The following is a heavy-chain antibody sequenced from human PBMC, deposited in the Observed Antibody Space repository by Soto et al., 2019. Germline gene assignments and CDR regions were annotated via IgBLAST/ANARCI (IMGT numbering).Heavy chain of an antibody. J-gene: IGHJ5*02. CDR2: ISYDGSNK. Sequence: GGSLRLSCAASGFTFSSYAMHWVRQAPGKGLEWVAVISYDGSNKYYADSVKGRFTISRDNSKNTLYLQMNSLRAEHTAVYYCARHGLPYGVSVPRHALNWFDPWGQRTVVTVSS. CDR1: GFTFSSYA. V-gene: IGHV3-30-3*01. CDR3: ARHGLPYGVSVPRHALNWFDP. D-gene: IGHD4-17*01.